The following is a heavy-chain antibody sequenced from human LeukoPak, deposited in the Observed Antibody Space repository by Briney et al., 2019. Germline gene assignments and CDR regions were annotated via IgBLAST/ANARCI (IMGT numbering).Heavy chain of an antibody. V-gene: IGHV4-39*07. CDR3: ARGYCSSTSCYGGPDAFDI. CDR1: GGSISSSSYY. CDR2: IYYSGST. D-gene: IGHD2-2*01. Sequence: PSETLSLTCTVSGGSISSSSYYWGWIRQPPGKGLEWIGSIYYSGSTYYNPSLKSRVTISVDTSKNQFSLKLSSVTAADTAVYYCARGYCSSTSCYGGPDAFDIWGQGTMVTVSS. J-gene: IGHJ3*02.